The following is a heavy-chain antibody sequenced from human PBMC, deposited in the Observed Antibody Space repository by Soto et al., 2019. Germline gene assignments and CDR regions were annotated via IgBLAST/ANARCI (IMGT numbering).Heavy chain of an antibody. V-gene: IGHV1-3*01. CDR2: INAGNGNT. D-gene: IGHD3-9*01. CDR1: GYTFTSYA. CDR3: ARLYYDILTGYRSGMDV. J-gene: IGHJ6*02. Sequence: ASVKVSCKASGYTFTSYAMHWVRQAPGQRLEWMGWINAGNGNTKYSQKFQGRVTITRDTSASTAYMELSSLRSEDTAVYYCARLYYDILTGYRSGMDVWGQGTTVTV.